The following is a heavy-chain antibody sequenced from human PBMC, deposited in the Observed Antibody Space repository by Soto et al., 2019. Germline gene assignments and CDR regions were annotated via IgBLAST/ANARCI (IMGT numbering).Heavy chain of an antibody. D-gene: IGHD6-19*01. CDR3: AYRPIVVPGTRGFAWFDP. CDR2: IYWDDDK. V-gene: IGHV2-5*02. CDR1: GFSLSTSGVG. Sequence: QITLKESGPTLVKPTQTLTLTCTFSGFSLSTSGVGVGWIRQPPGKALEWLAFIYWDDDKRYSPSLKSRLTITKDTSRNQVVLTMTNMDPVDTATYYCAYRPIVVPGTRGFAWFDPWGQGTLVTVSS. J-gene: IGHJ5*02.